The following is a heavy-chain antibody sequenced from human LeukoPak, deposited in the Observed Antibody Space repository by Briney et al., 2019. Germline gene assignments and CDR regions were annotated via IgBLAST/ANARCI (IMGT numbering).Heavy chain of an antibody. Sequence: PSETLSLTCTVSGGSISSGSYYWSWIRQPAGKGLEWIGRIYTSGSTNYNPSLKSRVTISVDTFKNQFSLKLSSVTAADTAVYYCARGGPALFDYWGQGTLVTVSS. CDR1: GGSISSGSYY. CDR2: IYTSGST. CDR3: ARGGPALFDY. J-gene: IGHJ4*02. D-gene: IGHD3-16*01. V-gene: IGHV4-61*02.